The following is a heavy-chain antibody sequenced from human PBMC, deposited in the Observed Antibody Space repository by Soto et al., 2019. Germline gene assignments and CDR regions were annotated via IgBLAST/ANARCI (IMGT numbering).Heavy chain of an antibody. D-gene: IGHD4-17*01. CDR1: GGSISSGGYS. V-gene: IGHV4-30-2*01. CDR2: IYQSGST. Sequence: QLQLQESGSGLVKPSQTLSLTCAVSGGSISSGGYSWSWVRQPPGKGLEWIGYIYQSGSTYYNPSLKSRVTLSVDRSKNQFSLKLSSVTAADTAVYYCARAYGDYTNAFDIWGQGTMVTVSS. CDR3: ARAYGDYTNAFDI. J-gene: IGHJ3*02.